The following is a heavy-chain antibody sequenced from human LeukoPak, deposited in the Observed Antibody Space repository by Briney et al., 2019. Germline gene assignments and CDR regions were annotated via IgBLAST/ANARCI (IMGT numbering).Heavy chain of an antibody. V-gene: IGHV4-59*01. D-gene: IGHD3/OR15-3a*01. J-gene: IGHJ4*02. CDR2: IYYSGST. CDR3: ARSQSVWTRCDY. Sequence: NPSETLSLTCTVSGGSISSYYWSWIRQPPGKGLEWIGYIYYSGSTNYNPSLKSRATISVDTSKNQFSLKLSSVTAADTAVYYCARSQSVWTRCDYGAQGTLVTV. CDR1: GGSISSYY.